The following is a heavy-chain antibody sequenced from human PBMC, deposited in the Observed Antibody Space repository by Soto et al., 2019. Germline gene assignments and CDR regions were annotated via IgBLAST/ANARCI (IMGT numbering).Heavy chain of an antibody. Sequence: GGSLRLSCAASRFTFSSYAMHWVRQAPGKGLEWVAVISYDGSNKYYADSVKGRFTISRDNSKNTLYLQMNSLRAEDTAVYYCARSSGWESIGPIDYWGQGTLVTVSS. CDR3: ARSSGWESIGPIDY. J-gene: IGHJ4*02. D-gene: IGHD6-25*01. CDR1: RFTFSSYA. CDR2: ISYDGSNK. V-gene: IGHV3-30-3*01.